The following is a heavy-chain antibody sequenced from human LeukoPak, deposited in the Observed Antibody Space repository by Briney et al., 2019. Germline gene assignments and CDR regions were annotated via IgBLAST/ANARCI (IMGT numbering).Heavy chain of an antibody. D-gene: IGHD5-24*01. CDR1: GGSFRGDYY. Sequence: SETLSLTCTVSGGSFRGDYYWAWIRQPPGKGLEWIGEINHSGSTNYNPSLKSRVTISVDTSKNQFSLKLSSVTAADTAVYYCARQMRWLQFRYQRTKDSSNWFDPWGQGTLVTVSS. J-gene: IGHJ5*02. CDR2: INHSGST. V-gene: IGHV4-34*01. CDR3: ARQMRWLQFRYQRTKDSSNWFDP.